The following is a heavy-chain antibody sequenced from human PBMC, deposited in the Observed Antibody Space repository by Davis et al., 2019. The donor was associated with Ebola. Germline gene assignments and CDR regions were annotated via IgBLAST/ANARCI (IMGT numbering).Heavy chain of an antibody. CDR1: GFTFSSYW. Sequence: HTGGSLRLSCAASGFTFSSYWMHWVRQAPGKGLVWVSRINSDGSSTSYADSVKGRFTISRDNAKSSLYLQMNSLRAEDTAVYYCAAADIVVVVDGTSYPHAFDTWGQGTVVTVSS. CDR2: INSDGSST. V-gene: IGHV3-74*01. J-gene: IGHJ3*02. D-gene: IGHD2-15*01. CDR3: AAADIVVVVDGTSYPHAFDT.